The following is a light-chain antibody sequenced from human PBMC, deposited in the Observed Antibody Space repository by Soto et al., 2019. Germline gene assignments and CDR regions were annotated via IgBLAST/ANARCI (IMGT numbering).Light chain of an antibody. CDR2: EVS. CDR1: SSDIGGSDY. Sequence: QSVLTQAASVSGSPGQSITIPCTGTSSDIGGSDYVSWYQKHPGKAPKVIIYEVSDRPSGVSDRFSGSKSGNTASLTISGLQAEDEADYYCSSYVTSGTLVFGGGTKLTVL. V-gene: IGLV2-14*01. CDR3: SSYVTSGTLV. J-gene: IGLJ3*02.